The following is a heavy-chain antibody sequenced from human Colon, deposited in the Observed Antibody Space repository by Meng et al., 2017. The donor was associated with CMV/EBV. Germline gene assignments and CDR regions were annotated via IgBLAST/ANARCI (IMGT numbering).Heavy chain of an antibody. D-gene: IGHD2-21*02. CDR1: GFTFSDYA. Sequence: GGSLRLSCVASGFTFSDYALAWVRQAPGKGLEWVSGISGSGGSSFFADGLKGRFTISRDNSRNTIYLQMNNVRADDTALYFCAKGVVRVTSASGNYYDSWGQGTLVTVSS. J-gene: IGHJ4*02. CDR3: AKGVVRVTSASGNYYDS. V-gene: IGHV3-23*01. CDR2: ISGSGGSS.